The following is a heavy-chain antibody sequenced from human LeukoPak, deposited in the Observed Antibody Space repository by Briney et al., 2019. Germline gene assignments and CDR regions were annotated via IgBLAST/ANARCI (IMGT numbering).Heavy chain of an antibody. CDR1: GGSISTSNYY. D-gene: IGHD4-17*01. J-gene: IGHJ5*02. Sequence: PSGTLSLACTVSGGSISTSNYYWGWIRQPPGKGLEWIGSMYYSGSTYYNPSLKSRVTISVDTPKNQFSLKLSSVTAADTAVYYCAGLTTVVSWFDPWGQGTLVTVSS. CDR3: AGLTTVVSWFDP. V-gene: IGHV4-39*01. CDR2: MYYSGST.